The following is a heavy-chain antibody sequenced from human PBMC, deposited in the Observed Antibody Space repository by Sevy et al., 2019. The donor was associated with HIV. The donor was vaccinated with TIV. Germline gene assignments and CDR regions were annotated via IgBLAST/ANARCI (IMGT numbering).Heavy chain of an antibody. CDR1: GFTFSSYA. CDR2: ISGSGGST. CDR3: AKRQGSYYYGSGSPDDAFDI. V-gene: IGHV3-23*01. D-gene: IGHD3-10*01. J-gene: IGHJ3*02. Sequence: GGSLRLSCAASGFTFSSYAMSWVRQAPGKGLEWVSAISGSGGSTYYADSVKGRFTISRDNSKNTLYRQMNSLRAEDTAVYYCAKRQGSYYYGSGSPDDAFDIWGQGTMVTVSS.